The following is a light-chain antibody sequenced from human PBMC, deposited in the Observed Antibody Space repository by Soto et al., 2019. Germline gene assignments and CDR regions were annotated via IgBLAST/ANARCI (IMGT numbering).Light chain of an antibody. J-gene: IGKJ5*01. Sequence: DIVMTQSPLSLPVTPGEPASISCRSSQSLLHSTGYNFLDWYLQKPGQSPQLLISLASNRASGVPARFSGSGSGTDFTLKISRVEAEDVGIYYCMQALQPPPITFGQGTRLEIK. CDR1: QSLLHSTGYNF. V-gene: IGKV2-28*01. CDR3: MQALQPPPIT. CDR2: LAS.